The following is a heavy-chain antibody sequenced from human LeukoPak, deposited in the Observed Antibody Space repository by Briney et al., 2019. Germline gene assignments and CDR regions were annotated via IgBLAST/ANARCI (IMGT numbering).Heavy chain of an antibody. CDR3: TRRAAAWDY. V-gene: IGHV3-49*03. CDR2: IRSKAYGGTT. D-gene: IGHD6-13*01. J-gene: IGHJ4*02. Sequence: GGSLRLSCAASGFTFSDYYMSWIRQAPGKGLEWVGFIRSKAYGGTTEYAASVKGRFTISRDDSKSIAYLQMNSLKTEDTAVYYCTRRAAAWDYWGQGTLVTVSS. CDR1: GFTFSDYY.